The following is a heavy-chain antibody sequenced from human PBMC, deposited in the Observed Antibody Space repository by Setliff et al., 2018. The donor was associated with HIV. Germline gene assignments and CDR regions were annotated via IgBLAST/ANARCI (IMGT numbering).Heavy chain of an antibody. V-gene: IGHV3-72*01. CDR2: SRNKANNYFT. D-gene: IGHD3-10*01. CDR1: GFTFSDHH. J-gene: IGHJ4*02. Sequence: GESLKISCAASGFTFSDHHMDWVRQVPGKGLEWVGRSRNKANNYFTEYAPSVRGRFTISRDDSKNSLYLQVNSLKTEDTAVYYCARGYGSATYWAYWGQGTLVTVSS. CDR3: ARGYGSATYWAY.